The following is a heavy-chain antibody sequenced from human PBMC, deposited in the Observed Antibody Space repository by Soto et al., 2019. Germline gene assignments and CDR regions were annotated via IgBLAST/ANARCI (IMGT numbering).Heavy chain of an antibody. J-gene: IGHJ4*02. V-gene: IGHV4-61*01. CDR2: IYYSGTT. CDR3: ARSQRGRTAFTFDY. Sequence: QVQLQESGPGLVKPSETLSLTCAVSGDSVSNDNYYWSWIRQPPGKGLEWIGYIYYSGTTNYNSYLKSRLSLSVDMSKNQCARKLASVTAADTAVYFCARSQRGRTAFTFDYWGQGALVTVSS. CDR1: GDSVSNDNYY. D-gene: IGHD3-16*01.